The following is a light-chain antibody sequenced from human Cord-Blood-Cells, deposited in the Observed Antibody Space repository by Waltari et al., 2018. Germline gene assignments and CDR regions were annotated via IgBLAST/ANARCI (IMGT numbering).Light chain of an antibody. CDR1: SSDVGSYNL. CDR3: CSYAGSSTSYA. Sequence: QSALTQPASVSGSPGQSLPISCTGTSSDVGSYNLVSWYQQPPGKAHKLMVYACSKRPSGVFNRFAGSNSGKTASLTSSGRQAEDDADYCCCSYAGSSTSYAFGTETKVTVL. V-gene: IGLV2-23*01. J-gene: IGLJ1*01. CDR2: ACS.